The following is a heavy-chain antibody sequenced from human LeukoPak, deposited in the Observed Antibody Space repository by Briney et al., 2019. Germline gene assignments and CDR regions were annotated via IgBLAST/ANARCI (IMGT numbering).Heavy chain of an antibody. CDR2: IYYSGST. D-gene: IGHD2-2*01. Sequence: SETLSVTCTVSGGSISSHHWSWIRQPRGKGLEWIGYIYYSGSTNYNPSLKSRVTISVDTSKNQFSLKLSSVTAADTAVYYCARRLRYCSSTSCHYFDYWGQGTLVTVSS. V-gene: IGHV4-59*11. J-gene: IGHJ4*02. CDR1: GGSISSHH. CDR3: ARRLRYCSSTSCHYFDY.